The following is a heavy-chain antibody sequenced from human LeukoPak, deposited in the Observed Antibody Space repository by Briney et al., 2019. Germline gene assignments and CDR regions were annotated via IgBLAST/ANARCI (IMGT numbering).Heavy chain of an antibody. Sequence: SGPALVKPTPTLTLTCTFSGFSLSTSGMRVSWIRQPPGKALEWLALIDWDDDKFYSTSLKTRLTISKDTSKNQVVLTMTNMDPVDTATYYCARSFGRYGSGSYYDYWGQGTLVTVSS. V-gene: IGHV2-70*04. CDR2: IDWDDDK. D-gene: IGHD3-10*01. J-gene: IGHJ4*02. CDR3: ARSFGRYGSGSYYDY. CDR1: GFSLSTSGMR.